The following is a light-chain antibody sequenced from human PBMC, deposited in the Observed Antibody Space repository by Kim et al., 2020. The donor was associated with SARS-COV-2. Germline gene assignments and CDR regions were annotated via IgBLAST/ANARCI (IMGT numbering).Light chain of an antibody. Sequence: VTISCTGSSSNSGAGYDVHWYQQLPGTAPKLLIYGNSNRPSGVPDLFSGSKSGTSASLAITGLQAEDEADYYCQSYDSSLSGPRVFGGGTQLTVL. CDR1: SSNSGAGYD. CDR2: GNS. V-gene: IGLV1-40*01. J-gene: IGLJ3*02. CDR3: QSYDSSLSGPRV.